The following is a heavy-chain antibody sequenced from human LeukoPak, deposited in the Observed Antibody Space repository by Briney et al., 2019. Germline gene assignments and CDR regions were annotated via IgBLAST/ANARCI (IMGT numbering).Heavy chain of an antibody. V-gene: IGHV4-34*01. D-gene: IGHD2-2*01. CDR2: INHSGST. CDR3: ARGGERGYCSSTSCRNWYNY. CDR1: GGSFSGYC. Sequence: PSETLSLTCAVYGGSFSGYCWSWIRQPPGKGLEWIGEINHSGSTNYNPSLKSRVTTSVDTSKNQFSLKLSSVTAADTAVYYCARGGERGYCSSTSCRNWYNYWGQGILVTVSS. J-gene: IGHJ4*02.